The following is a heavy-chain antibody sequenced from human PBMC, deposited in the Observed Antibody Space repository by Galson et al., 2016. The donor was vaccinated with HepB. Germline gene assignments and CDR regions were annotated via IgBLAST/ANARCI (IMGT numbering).Heavy chain of an antibody. CDR1: GDSVSSNSAA. Sequence: YAISGDSVSSNSAAWNWIRQSPSRGLEWLGRTYYRSEWYTDYAISVEGRITISPDTSKNQFSLHLNSVTPEDTAAYYCARGSGDGSGYYHFDFWGQGTLVTVSS. V-gene: IGHV6-1*01. D-gene: IGHD6-25*01. CDR3: ARGSGDGSGYYHFDF. CDR2: TYYRSEWYT. J-gene: IGHJ4*02.